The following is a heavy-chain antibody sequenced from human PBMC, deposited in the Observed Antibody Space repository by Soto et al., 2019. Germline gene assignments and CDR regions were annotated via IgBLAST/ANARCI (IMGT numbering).Heavy chain of an antibody. J-gene: IGHJ6*02. D-gene: IGHD6-19*01. CDR2: ISYDGSNK. Sequence: QVQLVESGGGVVQPGRSLRLSCAASGFTFSSYAMHWVRQAPGKGLEWVAVISYDGSNKYYADSVKGRFTISRDNSKNTLYLQMNSLRAEDTAVYYCARDHYRVAGPYYYGMDVWGQGTTVTVSS. CDR3: ARDHYRVAGPYYYGMDV. V-gene: IGHV3-30-3*01. CDR1: GFTFSSYA.